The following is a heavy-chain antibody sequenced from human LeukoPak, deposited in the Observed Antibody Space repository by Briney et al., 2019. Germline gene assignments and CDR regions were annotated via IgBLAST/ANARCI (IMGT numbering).Heavy chain of an antibody. CDR3: ARDPTTVITTPYYFDD. D-gene: IGHD4-23*01. V-gene: IGHV4-34*01. CDR1: GESFFGYH. Sequence: SETLSLTCAVSGESFFGYHWNWIRQPPGKGLEWIGEINHRGITNYNPSLKSRVTISVDTSKNQFSLRLRSVTAADTAVYYCARDPTTVITTPYYFDDWGQGTLVTVSS. J-gene: IGHJ4*02. CDR2: INHRGIT.